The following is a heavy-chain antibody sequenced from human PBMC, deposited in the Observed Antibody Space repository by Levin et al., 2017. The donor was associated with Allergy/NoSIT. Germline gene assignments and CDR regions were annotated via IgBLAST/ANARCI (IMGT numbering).Heavy chain of an antibody. V-gene: IGHV3-23*01. D-gene: IGHD3-3*01. CDR3: VKGPTSITPRWFDP. CDR1: GFIFSNYG. J-gene: IGHJ5*02. Sequence: PGGSLRLSCTGSGFIFSNYGMSWVRQAPGKGLNWVSSISSSGESTYYGDSVKGRFTISRDNSNNTLYLEMNSLRPDDTAVYYCVKGPTSITPRWFDPWGQGTLVTVSS. CDR2: ISSSGEST.